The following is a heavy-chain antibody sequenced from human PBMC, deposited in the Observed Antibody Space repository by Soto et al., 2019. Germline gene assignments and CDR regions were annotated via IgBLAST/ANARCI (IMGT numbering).Heavy chain of an antibody. D-gene: IGHD1-1*01. V-gene: IGHV3-21*01. CDR1: GFTFNSYS. Sequence: VGFRRLSCAASGFTFNSYSVNWVRQAPGKGLEWVASISSGSVYTDFADSVKGRFTISSDDVTNSVSLQMDSLRVEDTGIYYCARYDAFKAFDLWGQGTMVTVSS. CDR2: ISSGSVYT. CDR3: ARYDAFKAFDL. J-gene: IGHJ3*01.